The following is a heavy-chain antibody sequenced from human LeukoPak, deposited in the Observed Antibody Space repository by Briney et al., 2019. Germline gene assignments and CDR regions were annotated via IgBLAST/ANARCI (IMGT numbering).Heavy chain of an antibody. CDR2: INGSGDST. Sequence: GGSLRLSCAASGFTFSSYAMSWVRQAPGKGLEWVSVINGSGDSTDYADSVKGRFSISRDNSKSTLCLQMNSLRAEDTAVYFCAKGYTIVGATRAAFDIWGQGTMVTVSS. CDR3: AKGYTIVGATRAAFDI. D-gene: IGHD1-26*01. CDR1: GFTFSSYA. J-gene: IGHJ3*02. V-gene: IGHV3-23*01.